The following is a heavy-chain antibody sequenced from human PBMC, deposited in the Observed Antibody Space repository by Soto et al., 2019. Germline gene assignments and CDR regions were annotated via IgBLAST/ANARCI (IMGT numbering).Heavy chain of an antibody. CDR2: NRNKANGYTT. CDR1: GFTFSDHH. V-gene: IGHV3-72*01. Sequence: GGSLRLSCAASGFTFSDHHMDWVRQAPGKGLEWVGRNRNKANGYTTEDAASVPGRFTISRDDSKNSLYLEMNSLKTEDTAVYFCVHYYIWGSSRYNDYWGQGTLVTVSS. D-gene: IGHD3-16*02. J-gene: IGHJ4*02. CDR3: VHYYIWGSSRYNDY.